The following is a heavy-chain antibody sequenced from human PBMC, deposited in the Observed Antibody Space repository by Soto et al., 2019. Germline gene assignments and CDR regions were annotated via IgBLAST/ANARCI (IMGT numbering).Heavy chain of an antibody. J-gene: IGHJ5*02. V-gene: IGHV3-23*01. CDR1: GFSFTTYA. Sequence: PGGSLRLSCAASGFSFTTYAMAWVRQGPGKGLEWVSSISGSGGATYYADSVEGRFTISRDDSKNALFLQMDSLRAEDTALYYCAKAGRPYYDLWSENRFDPWGQGTLVTVS. D-gene: IGHD3-3*01. CDR3: AKAGRPYYDLWSENRFDP. CDR2: ISGSGGAT.